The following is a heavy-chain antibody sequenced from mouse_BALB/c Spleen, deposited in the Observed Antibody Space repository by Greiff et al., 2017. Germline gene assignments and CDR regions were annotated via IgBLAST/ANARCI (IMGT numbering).Heavy chain of an antibody. V-gene: IGHV2-6-7*01. Sequence: QVQLQQSGPGLVAPSQSLSITCTVSGFSLTGYAVTWVRQPPGKGLEWLGMIWGDGSTDYNSALKSRLSISKDNSRSQVFLKMNSLQTDDTARYYWARDHTEYAMDYWGQGTSVTVSS. J-gene: IGHJ4*01. CDR2: IWGDGST. CDR1: GFSLTGYA. CDR3: ARDHTEYAMDY.